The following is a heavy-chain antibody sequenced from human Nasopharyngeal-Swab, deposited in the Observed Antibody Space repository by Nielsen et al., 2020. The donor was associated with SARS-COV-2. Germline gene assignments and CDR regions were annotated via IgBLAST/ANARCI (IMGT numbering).Heavy chain of an antibody. CDR3: ARDRSYHGDYVWDY. J-gene: IGHJ4*02. Sequence: ASVKVSCKTSGYTFTDYYIHWVQQAPGQRLAWMGRINPYRDSTRYAQKFQGRVTMTLDTFTGTAYMELNRLTSDDTAVYYCARDRSYHGDYVWDYWGQGSLVTVSS. CDR2: INPYRDST. CDR1: GYTFTDYY. D-gene: IGHD4-17*01. V-gene: IGHV1-2*06.